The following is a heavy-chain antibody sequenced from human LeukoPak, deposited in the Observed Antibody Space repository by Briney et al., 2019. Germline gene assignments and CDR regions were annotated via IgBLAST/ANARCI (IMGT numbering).Heavy chain of an antibody. Sequence: SETLSLTCTVSGGSISSCYWSWIRQPPGKGLEWIGYIYYSGSTNYNPSLKSRVTISVDTSKNQFSLKLSSVTAADTAVYYCARAVKNYYDSSGYFSLTYWGQGTLVTVSS. CDR3: ARAVKNYYDSSGYFSLTY. J-gene: IGHJ4*02. V-gene: IGHV4-59*01. D-gene: IGHD3-22*01. CDR2: IYYSGST. CDR1: GGSISSCY.